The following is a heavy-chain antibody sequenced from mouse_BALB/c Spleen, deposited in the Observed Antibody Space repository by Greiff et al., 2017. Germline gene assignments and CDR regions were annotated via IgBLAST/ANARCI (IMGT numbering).Heavy chain of an antibody. CDR1: GYAFSSSW. CDR2: IYPGDGDT. Sequence: QVQLKQSGPELVKPGASVKISCKASGYAFSSSWMNWVKQRPGQGLEWIGRIYPGDGDTNYNGKFKGKATLTADKSSSTAYMQLSSLTSVDSAVYFCARWGDDGYYGFAYWGQGTLVTVSA. CDR3: ARWGDDGYYGFAY. D-gene: IGHD2-3*01. V-gene: IGHV1-82*01. J-gene: IGHJ3*01.